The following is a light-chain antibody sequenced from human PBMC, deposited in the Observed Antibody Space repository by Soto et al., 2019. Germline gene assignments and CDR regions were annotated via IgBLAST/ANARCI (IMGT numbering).Light chain of an antibody. CDR1: SSDVGGYNY. V-gene: IGLV2-14*01. CDR2: DVS. CDR3: TSYTCSSTPHYV. J-gene: IGLJ1*01. Sequence: QAVVTQPASVSGSPGQSITISCTGTSSDVGGYNYVSWYQQHPGKAPKLMIYDVSNRPSGLSNRFSGSKSGNTASLTISGLQAEDEADYYCTSYTCSSTPHYVFGTGTKLTVL.